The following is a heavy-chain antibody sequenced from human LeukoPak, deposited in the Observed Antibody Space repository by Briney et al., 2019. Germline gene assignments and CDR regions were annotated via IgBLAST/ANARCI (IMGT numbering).Heavy chain of an antibody. Sequence: ASVKVSCKASGYTFTSYDINWVRQATGQGLEWMGWMNPNSGNTGYAQKFQGRVTMTRNTSISTAYMELSSLRSEDTAVYYCARRGLGFWWFDPWGQGTLVTVSS. CDR1: GYTFTSYD. J-gene: IGHJ5*02. CDR2: MNPNSGNT. V-gene: IGHV1-8*01. CDR3: ARRGLGFWWFDP. D-gene: IGHD3-3*01.